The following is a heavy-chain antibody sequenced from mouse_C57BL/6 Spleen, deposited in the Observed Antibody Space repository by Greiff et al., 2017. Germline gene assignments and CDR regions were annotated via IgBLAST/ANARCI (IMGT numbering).Heavy chain of an antibody. V-gene: IGHV1-69*01. J-gene: IGHJ2*01. CDR3: ARGYYGNYLYYFDY. CDR1: GYTFTSYW. D-gene: IGHD2-1*01. CDR2: IDPSDSYT. Sequence: VQLQQSGAELVMPGASVKLSCKASGYTFTSYWMHWVKQRPGQGLEWIGEIDPSDSYTNYNQKFKGKSTLTVDKSSSTAYMQLSSLTSEDSAVYYCARGYYGNYLYYFDYWGQGTTLTVSS.